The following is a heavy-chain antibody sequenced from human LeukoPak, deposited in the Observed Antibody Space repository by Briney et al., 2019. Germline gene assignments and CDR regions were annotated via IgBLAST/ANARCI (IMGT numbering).Heavy chain of an antibody. D-gene: IGHD3-3*01. Sequence: ASVKVSCKASGYTFTTYYIHWVRQAPGQGLEWMGIINPSGGSPTYAQKFQGRVTTTRDMSTSTVYMELSSLRSEDTAVYYCAREGGSTIFGVVIKFFDYWGQGTLVTVSS. CDR2: INPSGGSP. CDR1: GYTFTTYY. J-gene: IGHJ4*02. CDR3: AREGGSTIFGVVIKFFDY. V-gene: IGHV1-46*01.